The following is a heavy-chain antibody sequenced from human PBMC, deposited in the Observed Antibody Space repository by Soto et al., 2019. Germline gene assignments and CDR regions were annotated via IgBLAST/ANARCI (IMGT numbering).Heavy chain of an antibody. V-gene: IGHV4-34*01. D-gene: IGHD2-21*01. CDR1: GGSFSDYF. J-gene: IGHJ4*02. Sequence: SETLSLTCAVYGGSFSDYFWAWIRQPPGKGLEWIAEINDSGRTNYNPSLKSRVTISVDTSKKQFSLQLSSVTAADTAVYYCAREIRQTETIPFDYWSQGSLVTVSS. CDR3: AREIRQTETIPFDY. CDR2: INDSGRT.